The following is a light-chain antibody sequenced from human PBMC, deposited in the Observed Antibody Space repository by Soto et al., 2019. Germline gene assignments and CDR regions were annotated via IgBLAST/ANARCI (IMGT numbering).Light chain of an antibody. CDR2: KAS. V-gene: IGKV1-5*03. Sequence: DIQMTQSPSTLSASVGDRVTITCRASQSISSWLAWYQQKPGKAPKLLIYKASNLQSGVPSRFSGSGSGTEFTLTISSLQPDDVATYYCQQYNTYLVTFGQGTKVEIK. CDR1: QSISSW. CDR3: QQYNTYLVT. J-gene: IGKJ1*01.